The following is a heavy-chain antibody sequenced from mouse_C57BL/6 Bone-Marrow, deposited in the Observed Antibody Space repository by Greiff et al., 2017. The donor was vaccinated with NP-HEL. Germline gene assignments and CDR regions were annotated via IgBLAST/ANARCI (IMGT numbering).Heavy chain of an antibody. D-gene: IGHD1-1*01. CDR2: IDPETGGT. J-gene: IGHJ3*01. V-gene: IGHV1-15*01. CDR1: GYTFTDYE. Sequence: QVQLQQSGAELVRPGASVTLSCKASGYTFTDYEMHWVKQTPVHGLEWIGAIDPETGGTAYNQKFKGKAILTADKSSSTAYMELRSLTSEDSAVYYCYYYYGSSPWFAYWGQGTLVTVSA. CDR3: YYYYGSSPWFAY.